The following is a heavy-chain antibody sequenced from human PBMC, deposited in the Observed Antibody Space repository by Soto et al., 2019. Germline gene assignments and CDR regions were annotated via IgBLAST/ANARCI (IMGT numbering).Heavy chain of an antibody. CDR3: ARDRTDSGYYTNWLDP. Sequence: VKVSCKASGGTFGSDAITWVRQAPGQGLEWVGRIIPIFGTTNYAQNLQGRVTISADKSTLTSYMELHSLTSDDTALYYCARDRTDSGYYTNWLDPWGQGTQVTVSS. D-gene: IGHD3-22*01. CDR2: IIPIFGTT. J-gene: IGHJ5*02. CDR1: GGTFGSDA. V-gene: IGHV1-69*06.